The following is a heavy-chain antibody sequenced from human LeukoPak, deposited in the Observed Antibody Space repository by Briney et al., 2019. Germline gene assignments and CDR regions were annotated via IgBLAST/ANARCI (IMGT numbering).Heavy chain of an antibody. CDR2: IKQDGSEK. CDR3: ARDPVVTAIDDAFDI. CDR1: GFTFSSYW. V-gene: IGHV3-7*01. D-gene: IGHD2-21*02. Sequence: GGSLGLSCAASGFTFSSYWMSWVRQAPGKGLEWVANIKQDGSEKYYVDSVKGRFTISRDNAKNSLYLQMNSLRAEDTAVYYCARDPVVTAIDDAFDIWGQGTMVTVSS. J-gene: IGHJ3*02.